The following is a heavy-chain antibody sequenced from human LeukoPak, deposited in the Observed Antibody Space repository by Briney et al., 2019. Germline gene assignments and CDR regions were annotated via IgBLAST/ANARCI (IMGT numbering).Heavy chain of an antibody. Sequence: PGGSLRPSCAASGFTFSSYEMSWVRQAPGKGLEWVSYISSSGSTIYYADYVKGRFTISRDNAKNSLYLQMNSLRAEDTAVYYCAVATIKDYFDYWGQGTLVTVSS. CDR2: ISSSGSTI. V-gene: IGHV3-48*03. D-gene: IGHD5-24*01. J-gene: IGHJ4*02. CDR3: AVATIKDYFDY. CDR1: GFTFSSYE.